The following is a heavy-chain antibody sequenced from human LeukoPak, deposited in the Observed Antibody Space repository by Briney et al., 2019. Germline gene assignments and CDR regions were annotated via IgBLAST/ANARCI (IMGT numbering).Heavy chain of an antibody. CDR1: GFTLSDYW. J-gene: IGHJ4*02. V-gene: IGHV3-7*01. CDR3: ARWATSFDL. Sequence: PGGSLRLSCAASGFTLSDYWMSWVRQAPGKGLAWVANIKQDGSQVQYVDSVTGRFTISRDNAKNSLSLQMNSLRAEDTAVYYCARWATSFDLWGQGSLATVSS. CDR2: IKQDGSQV. D-gene: IGHD3-3*01.